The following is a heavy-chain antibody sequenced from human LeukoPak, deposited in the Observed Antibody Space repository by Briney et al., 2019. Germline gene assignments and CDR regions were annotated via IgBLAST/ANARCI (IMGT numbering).Heavy chain of an antibody. CDR2: IWYDGSNK. Sequence: GRSLRLSCAASGFTFSSYGMHWVRQAPGKGLAWVAVIWYDGSNKYYADSVKGRFTISRDNSKNTLYLQMNSLRAEDTAVYYCARAGGGIVGGAFDIWGQGTMVTVSS. CDR3: ARAGGGIVGGAFDI. J-gene: IGHJ3*02. D-gene: IGHD1-26*01. CDR1: GFTFSSYG. V-gene: IGHV3-33*01.